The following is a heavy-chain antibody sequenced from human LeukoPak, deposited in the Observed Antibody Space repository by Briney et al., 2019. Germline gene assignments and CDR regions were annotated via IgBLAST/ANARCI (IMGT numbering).Heavy chain of an antibody. D-gene: IGHD1-1*01. CDR2: IGTASDT. Sequence: GGSLRLSCAASGFTFGSFDMHWVRQPTGQGLEWVSTIGTASDTYYPGSVEGRFTLSRDNAENSLYLQMNSLTAGDTAVYYCARGPPRGKYYYMDVWGKGTTVTVSS. CDR1: GFTFGSFD. J-gene: IGHJ6*03. CDR3: ARGPPRGKYYYMDV. V-gene: IGHV3-13*01.